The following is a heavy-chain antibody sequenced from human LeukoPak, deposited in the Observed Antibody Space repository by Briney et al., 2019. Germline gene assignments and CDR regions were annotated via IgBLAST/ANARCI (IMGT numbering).Heavy chain of an antibody. CDR2: INTNTGNP. V-gene: IGHV7-4-1*04. CDR1: RYTFTSYA. CDR3: ARDGSSGWYREFDY. Sequence: ASVKVSCKASRYTFTSYAMNWVRQAPGQGLEWMGWINTNTGNPMYAQGFTGRFVFSLDTSVSMAYLQISSLKAEDTAVYYCARDGSSGWYREFDYWGQGTLVTVSS. J-gene: IGHJ4*02. D-gene: IGHD6-19*01.